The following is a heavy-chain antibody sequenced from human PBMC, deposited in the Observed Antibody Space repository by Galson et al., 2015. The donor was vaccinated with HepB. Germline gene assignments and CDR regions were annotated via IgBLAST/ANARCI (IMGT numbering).Heavy chain of an antibody. D-gene: IGHD4-17*01. CDR3: ANEGFYGDLKGA. CDR2: INPSGGTT. J-gene: IGHJ5*02. CDR1: GYTFTHYY. Sequence: SVKVSCKASGYTFTHYYLHWVRQAPGQGLEWMGIINPSGGTTSYAQKFQGRVTMTSDTSTSTVYLELSSLRSEDTALYYCANEGFYGDLKGAWGQGTLVTVSS. V-gene: IGHV1-46*03.